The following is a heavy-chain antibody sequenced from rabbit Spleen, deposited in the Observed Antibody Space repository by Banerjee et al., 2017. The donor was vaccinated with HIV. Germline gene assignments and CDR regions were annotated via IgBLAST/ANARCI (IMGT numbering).Heavy chain of an antibody. CDR2: IYPAFGIT. D-gene: IGHD4-1*01. Sequence: QEQLDESGGGLVQPGGSLTLSCKASGFALMSIAMSWVRQTPGKGLEWIGDIYPAFGITNYANWVKGRFTISSDNAQNTVDLQINSLTAADTATYFCARNANGGWDLWGQGTLVTVS. CDR1: GFALMSIA. J-gene: IGHJ6*01. CDR3: ARNANGGWDL. V-gene: IGHV1S47*01.